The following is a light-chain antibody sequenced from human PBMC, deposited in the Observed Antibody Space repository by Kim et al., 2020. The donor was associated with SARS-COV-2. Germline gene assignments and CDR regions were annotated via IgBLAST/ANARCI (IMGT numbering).Light chain of an antibody. Sequence: GQSITISCTGTSSDVGGYNYVSWYQQHPVKAPKLMIYDVSNRPSGVSNRFSGSKSGNTASLTISGLQAEDEADYYCSSYTSSSTLVFGGGTQLTVL. CDR3: SSYTSSSTLV. CDR1: SSDVGGYNY. J-gene: IGLJ3*02. V-gene: IGLV2-14*03. CDR2: DVS.